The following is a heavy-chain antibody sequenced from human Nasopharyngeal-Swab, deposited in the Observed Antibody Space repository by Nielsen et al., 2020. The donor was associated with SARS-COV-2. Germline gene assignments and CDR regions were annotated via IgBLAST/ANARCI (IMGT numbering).Heavy chain of an antibody. V-gene: IGHV4-59*01. CDR3: ARGITIFGVAEPRFDP. CDR2: IYYSGST. Sequence: SETLSLTCTVSGGSISSYYWSWIRQPPGKGLEWIGYIYYSGSTNYNPSLKSRVTISVDTSKNQFSLKLSSVTAADTAVYYCARGITIFGVAEPRFDPWGQGTLVTVSS. J-gene: IGHJ5*02. CDR1: GGSISSYY. D-gene: IGHD3-3*01.